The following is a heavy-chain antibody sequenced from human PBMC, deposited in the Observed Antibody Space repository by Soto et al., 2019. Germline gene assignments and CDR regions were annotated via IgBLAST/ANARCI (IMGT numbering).Heavy chain of an antibody. CDR2: IFGGGTT. Sequence: SETLSLTCTVSGDSISAYYWSWIRQPPGKGLEWIGYIFGGGTTNYESSLKSRVIMSLDTSKNQFSLKLTSVTAGDSAMYYCATRPPGDTWVPYFDYWGQAILVTVSS. V-gene: IGHV4-59*01. CDR3: ATRPPGDTWVPYFDY. CDR1: GDSISAYY. J-gene: IGHJ4*02. D-gene: IGHD3-10*01.